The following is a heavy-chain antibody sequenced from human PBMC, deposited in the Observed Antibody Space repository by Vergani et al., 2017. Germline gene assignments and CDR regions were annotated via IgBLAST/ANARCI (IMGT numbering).Heavy chain of an antibody. D-gene: IGHD6-13*01. CDR3: ARYSIAAADYYYYGIDV. J-gene: IGHJ6*02. CDR1: GYSFTSYW. Sequence: EVQLVQSGAEVKKPGESLRISCKGSGYSFTSYWISWVRQMPGKGLEWMGRIDPSDSYTNYSPSFQGHVTISADKSISTAYLQWSSLKALDTAMYYCARYSIAAADYYYYGIDVWGQGTTVTVSS. CDR2: IDPSDSYT. V-gene: IGHV5-10-1*01.